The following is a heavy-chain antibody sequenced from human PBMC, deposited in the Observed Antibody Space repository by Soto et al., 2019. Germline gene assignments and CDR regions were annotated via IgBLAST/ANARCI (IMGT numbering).Heavy chain of an antibody. CDR1: GYSFANYG. CDR3: SRADCSGGTCRLSYYYGMDV. J-gene: IGHJ6*02. CDR2: ISAYNGNT. D-gene: IGHD2-15*01. V-gene: IGHV1-18*01. Sequence: GASVKVCCKDSGYSFANYGIRWVRQAPGQGLEWMGWISAYNGNTKYAQQFQGRVTLTTDTSTNTAYMELRSLRSDDSAVYYCSRADCSGGTCRLSYYYGMDVWGQGTTVTVSS.